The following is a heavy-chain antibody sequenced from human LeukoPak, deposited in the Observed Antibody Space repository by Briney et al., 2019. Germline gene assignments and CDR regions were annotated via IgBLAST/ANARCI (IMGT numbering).Heavy chain of an antibody. V-gene: IGHV3-21*01. J-gene: IGHJ3*02. CDR1: GFTFDDYA. D-gene: IGHD5-18*01. CDR3: ARGIQLWLPLPDAFDI. CDR2: ISSSSSCI. Sequence: PGGSLRLSCAASGFTFDDYAMHWVRQAPGKGLEGVSSISSSSSCIYYADSVKGRFTISRDNAKNPLYLQMNSLRAEDSAVYYCARGIQLWLPLPDAFDIWGQGTMVTVSS.